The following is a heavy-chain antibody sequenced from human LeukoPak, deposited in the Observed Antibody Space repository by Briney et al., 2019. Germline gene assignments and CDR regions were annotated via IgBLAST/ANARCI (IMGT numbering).Heavy chain of an antibody. V-gene: IGHV1-18*04. Sequence: ASVKVSCKASGYTFTGDYMHWVRQAPGQGLEWMGWISGSNGNTNYAQKLQGRVTMTTDTSTGTAYMELRSLRSDDTAVYYCARSGRGTYYYFDYWGQGTLVTVSS. CDR3: ARSGRGTYYYFDY. D-gene: IGHD1-26*01. CDR1: GYTFTGDY. J-gene: IGHJ4*02. CDR2: ISGSNGNT.